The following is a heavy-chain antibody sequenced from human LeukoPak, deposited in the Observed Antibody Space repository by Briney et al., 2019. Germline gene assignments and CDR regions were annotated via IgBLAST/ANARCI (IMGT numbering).Heavy chain of an antibody. Sequence: GGSLRLSCAASGFTVSSNYMSWVRQAPGKGLEWVSVIYSGGSTYYADSEKGRFNISRDNAKNTLYLQMNSLRAEDTAVYYCARYSSGWFDWGQGTLVTVSS. CDR1: GFTVSSNY. CDR2: IYSGGST. V-gene: IGHV3-53*01. J-gene: IGHJ4*02. CDR3: ARYSSGWFD. D-gene: IGHD6-19*01.